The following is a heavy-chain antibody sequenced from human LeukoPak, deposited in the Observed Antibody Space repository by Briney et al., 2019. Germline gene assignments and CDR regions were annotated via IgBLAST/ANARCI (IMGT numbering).Heavy chain of an antibody. D-gene: IGHD3-10*02. CDR1: GFTFSSYG. V-gene: IGHV3-33*08. J-gene: IGHJ4*02. Sequence: GGSLRLSCAASGFTFSSYGMHWVRQAPGKGLEWVAVIWYDGSNKYYADSVKGRFTISRDNSKNTLYLQMNSLRAEDTAVYYCAREDFGMSGELLLDYWGQGTLVTVSP. CDR2: IWYDGSNK. CDR3: AREDFGMSGELLLDY.